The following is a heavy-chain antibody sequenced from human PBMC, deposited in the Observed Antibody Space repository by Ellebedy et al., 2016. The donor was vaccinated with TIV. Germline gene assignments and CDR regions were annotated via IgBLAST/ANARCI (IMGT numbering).Heavy chain of an antibody. CDR2: IFSNDEK. CDR3: ARCGYSGYAIDY. J-gene: IGHJ4*02. V-gene: IGHV2-26*01. D-gene: IGHD5-12*01. CDR1: GFSLSNARMG. Sequence: SGPTLVXPTEPLTLTCTVSGFSLSNARMGVSWIRQPPGKALEWLAHIFSNDEKSYSTSLKSRLTISKDTSKSQVVLTMTNMDPVDTATYYCARCGYSGYAIDYWGQGTLVTVSS.